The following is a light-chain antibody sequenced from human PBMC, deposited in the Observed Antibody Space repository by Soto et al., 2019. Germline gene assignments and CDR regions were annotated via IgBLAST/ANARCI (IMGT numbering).Light chain of an antibody. CDR1: QGIISY. V-gene: IGKV1-9*01. Sequence: DIHLTQSPSFLSASVGDRVTITCRASQGIISYLAWYQQKPGKGPKLLIYAASTLQSGVPLRFSGSGSGTSFTLTISSLQPEDFATYYCQQLLSYPITFGQGTRLEIK. CDR2: AAS. CDR3: QQLLSYPIT. J-gene: IGKJ5*01.